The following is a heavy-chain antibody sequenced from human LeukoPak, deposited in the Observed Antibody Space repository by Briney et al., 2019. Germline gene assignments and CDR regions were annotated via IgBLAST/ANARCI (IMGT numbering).Heavy chain of an antibody. D-gene: IGHD3-10*01. CDR2: IRYDGSNK. V-gene: IGHV3-30*02. CDR1: GFTFSSYG. CDR3: AKAPLWLGEAREHYMDV. Sequence: GGSLRLSCAASGFTFSSYGMHWVRQAPGKGLEWVAFIRYDGSNKYYADSVKGRFTISRDNSKNTLYLQMNSLRAEDTAVYYCAKAPLWLGEAREHYMDVWGKGTTVTISS. J-gene: IGHJ6*03.